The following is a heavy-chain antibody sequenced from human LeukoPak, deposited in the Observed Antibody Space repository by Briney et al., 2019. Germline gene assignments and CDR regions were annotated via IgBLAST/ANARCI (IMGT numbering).Heavy chain of an antibody. Sequence: PSETLSLTCTVSGGSISSYYRSWIRQPPGKGLDWIGYIYYSGSTKYDPSLKSRVTISLDTSKNQFSLKLSSVTAADTAVYYCARHFFVGAEDAFDIWGQGTMVTVSS. J-gene: IGHJ3*02. CDR3: ARHFFVGAEDAFDI. CDR1: GGSISSYY. V-gene: IGHV4-59*08. D-gene: IGHD2/OR15-2a*01. CDR2: IYYSGST.